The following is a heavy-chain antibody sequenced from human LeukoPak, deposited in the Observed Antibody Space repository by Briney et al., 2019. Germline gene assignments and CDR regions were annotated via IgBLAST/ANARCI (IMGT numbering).Heavy chain of an antibody. CDR1: GFTFDDYA. D-gene: IGHD3-10*01. CDR2: ISWNSGSI. Sequence: GGSLRLSCAASGFTFDDYAMHWVRQAPGKGLERVSGISWNSGSIGYADSVKGRFTISRDNAKNSLYLQMNSLRAEDTALYYCAKESAYYYGSGSPEYYYYGMDVWGQGTTVTVSS. V-gene: IGHV3-9*01. J-gene: IGHJ6*02. CDR3: AKESAYYYGSGSPEYYYYGMDV.